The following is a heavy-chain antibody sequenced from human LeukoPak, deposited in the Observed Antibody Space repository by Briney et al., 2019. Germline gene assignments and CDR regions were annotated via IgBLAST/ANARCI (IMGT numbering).Heavy chain of an antibody. Sequence: KASXXTFSSYTISWVRQAPGQGLEWMGRIIPILGIANYAQKFQGRVTITTDKSTSTAYMELSSLRSEDTAVYYCAIQQPHDYWGQGTLVTVSS. CDR3: AIQQPHDY. CDR2: IIPILGIA. D-gene: IGHD6-13*01. J-gene: IGHJ4*02. CDR1: XXTFSSYT. V-gene: IGHV1-69*02.